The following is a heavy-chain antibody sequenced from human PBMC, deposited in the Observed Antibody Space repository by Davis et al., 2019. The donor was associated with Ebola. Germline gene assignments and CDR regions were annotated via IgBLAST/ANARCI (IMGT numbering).Heavy chain of an antibody. Sequence: SETLSLTCTVSGGSLTSYYWSWIRQPPGKGLEWIGHTYHSGSTNYNPALENRVSISVDASKNQISLEVTSVTAADTAVYYCARQTYDTVDYYYYGMDVWGQGTTVTVSS. CDR2: TYHSGST. V-gene: IGHV4-59*08. D-gene: IGHD1-1*01. CDR3: ARQTYDTVDYYYYGMDV. CDR1: GGSLTSYY. J-gene: IGHJ6*02.